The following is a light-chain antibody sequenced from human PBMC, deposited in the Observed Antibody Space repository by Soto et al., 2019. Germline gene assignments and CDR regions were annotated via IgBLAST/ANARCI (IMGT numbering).Light chain of an antibody. CDR3: SSYTTSGSLV. V-gene: IGLV2-14*01. Sequence: QSVLTQPASVSGSPGQSITISCTGTSSDGGGYNYVSWYQQHPGKAPKLMIYDVSNRPSGVSNRFSGSKSGNTASLTISGLQAEDEADYYCSSYTTSGSLVFGGGTKLPVL. CDR1: SSDGGGYNY. J-gene: IGLJ2*01. CDR2: DVS.